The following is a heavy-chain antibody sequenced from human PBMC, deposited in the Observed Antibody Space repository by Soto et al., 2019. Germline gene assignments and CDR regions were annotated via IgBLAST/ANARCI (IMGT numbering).Heavy chain of an antibody. CDR2: IKGKPDGGAT. V-gene: IGHV3-15*01. CDR3: TAGSPFNY. CDR1: GFTFNTAW. J-gene: IGHJ4*02. Sequence: GGSLRLSCAASGFTFNTAWLTWVRQAPGKGLEWVGRIKGKPDGGATDYAALVEGRFMISRDDSQNTVFLQMNSLKTDDTAVYYCTAGSPFNYWGPGTLVAVCS.